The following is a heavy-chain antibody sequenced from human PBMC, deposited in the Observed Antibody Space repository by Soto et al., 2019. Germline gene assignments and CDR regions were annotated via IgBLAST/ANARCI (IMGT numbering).Heavy chain of an antibody. Sequence: PGGSLRLSCAASGLTFGSYGMHWVRQAPGKGLEWVAVIWYDGSDKYYADSVKGRFTISRDNSKNTLYLQMNSLRAEDTAVYYCARAGQGSNYYDGMDVWGRGTTVTVSS. V-gene: IGHV3-33*01. CDR3: ARAGQGSNYYDGMDV. CDR1: GLTFGSYG. CDR2: IWYDGSDK. J-gene: IGHJ6*01. D-gene: IGHD4-4*01.